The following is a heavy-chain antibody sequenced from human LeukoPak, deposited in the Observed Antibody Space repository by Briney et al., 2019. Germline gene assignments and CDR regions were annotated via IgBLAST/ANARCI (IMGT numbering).Heavy chain of an antibody. Sequence: TGGPLSLSCAASGFTFSSHWMGSARQAPGKGLERVANINQDGSEKYYADSVNGRFPISRDNAKNSLYLQMNSLRAEDTAVYYGARASTMVYWSQGTLVTVSS. V-gene: IGHV3-7*01. CDR2: INQDGSEK. J-gene: IGHJ4*02. D-gene: IGHD2-15*01. CDR1: GFTFSSHW. CDR3: ARASTMVY.